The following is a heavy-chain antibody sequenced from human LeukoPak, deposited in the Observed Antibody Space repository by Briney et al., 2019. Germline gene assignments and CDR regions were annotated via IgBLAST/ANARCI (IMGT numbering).Heavy chain of an antibody. V-gene: IGHV4-4*07. CDR1: GGSISRHY. Sequence: PSQTLSLTCTVSGGSISRHYWSWIRQPAGKGLEWIGRIYSSGNTNYNPSLNSRVTMSVDTSKNQFSLKLTSVTAADTAVYYCARVLTAVAGPYYFDFWGQGTLVTVSS. J-gene: IGHJ4*02. CDR2: IYSSGNT. D-gene: IGHD6-19*01. CDR3: ARVLTAVAGPYYFDF.